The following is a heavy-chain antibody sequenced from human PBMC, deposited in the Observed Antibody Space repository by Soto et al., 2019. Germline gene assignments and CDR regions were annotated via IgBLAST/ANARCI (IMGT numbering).Heavy chain of an antibody. CDR2: IGASGDIT. J-gene: IGHJ4*02. V-gene: IGHV3-23*01. CDR3: AKDDFTDRGDDYFDY. D-gene: IGHD2-21*02. CDR1: GVSFTNFA. Sequence: XGSLRLSCAASGVSFTNFAMSWVRQAPGKGLEWVAGIGASGDITWYADSVKGRLSISRDNSKNTLYLQLNSLRFEDTAVYYCAKDDFTDRGDDYFDYWGPGPLVTVSS.